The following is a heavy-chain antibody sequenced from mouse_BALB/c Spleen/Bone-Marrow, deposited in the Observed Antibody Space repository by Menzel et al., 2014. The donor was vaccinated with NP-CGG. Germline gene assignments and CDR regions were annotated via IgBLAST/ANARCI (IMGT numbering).Heavy chain of an antibody. D-gene: IGHD1-1*01. CDR2: ISSGGNYT. Sequence: EVKVVESGGGLVKPRGSLKLSCAASGFTFSSYAMSWVRQTPEKRLEWVATISSGGNYTYYPDSVKGRFTISRDNAKNTLYLQMSSLRSEDTAMYYCARYYGSSYDYWGQGTALTVSS. V-gene: IGHV5-9-3*01. CDR1: GFTFSSYA. J-gene: IGHJ2*01. CDR3: ARYYGSSYDY.